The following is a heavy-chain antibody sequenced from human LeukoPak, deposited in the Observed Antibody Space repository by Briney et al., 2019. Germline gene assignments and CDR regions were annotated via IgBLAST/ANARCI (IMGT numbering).Heavy chain of an antibody. Sequence: GRSLRLSCAASGFTFDDYAMHWVRQAPGKGLEWVSGISWNSGSIVYADSVKGRFTISRDNAKNSLYLQMNSLRVEDTALYYCAKAYPRGSYFLLFGYYFDYWGQGTLVTVSS. CDR3: AKAYPRGSYFLLFGYYFDY. CDR1: GFTFDDYA. CDR2: ISWNSGSI. V-gene: IGHV3-9*01. D-gene: IGHD1-26*01. J-gene: IGHJ4*02.